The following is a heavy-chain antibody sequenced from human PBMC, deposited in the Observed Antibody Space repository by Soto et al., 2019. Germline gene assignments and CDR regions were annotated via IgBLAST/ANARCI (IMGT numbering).Heavy chain of an antibody. CDR2: ISYDGSNK. CDR3: AKDLSYNYYYGLDV. J-gene: IGHJ6*02. D-gene: IGHD3-10*01. V-gene: IGHV3-30*18. CDR1: GFTFSSYG. Sequence: GGSLRLSCAASGFTFSSYGMHWVRQAPGKGLEWVAVISYDGSNKYYADSVKGRFTISRDNSKNTLYLQMNSLRAEDTAVYYCAKDLSYNYYYGLDVWGQGTTVTVSS.